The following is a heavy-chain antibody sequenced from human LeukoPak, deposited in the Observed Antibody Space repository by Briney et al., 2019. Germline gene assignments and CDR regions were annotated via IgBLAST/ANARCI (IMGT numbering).Heavy chain of an antibody. V-gene: IGHV1-2*02. J-gene: IGHJ5*02. CDR3: ARGDIYCSGGVCYRWFDP. D-gene: IGHD2-15*01. Sequence: GASVKVSCKASAYTFTSYYIHWVRQAPGQGLEWMGWINPRIGGTNYAQKFQGRVTMTRDTSINTAYMELSRLTSDDTAVYFCARGDIYCSGGVCYRWFDPWGQGTLVTVSS. CDR1: AYTFTSYY. CDR2: INPRIGGT.